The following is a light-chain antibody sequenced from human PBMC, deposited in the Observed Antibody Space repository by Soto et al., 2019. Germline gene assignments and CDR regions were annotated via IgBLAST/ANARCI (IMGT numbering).Light chain of an antibody. CDR3: QQYNNWWT. J-gene: IGKJ1*01. CDR2: GAS. Sequence: EIVMTQSPATLSVSPGERTTLSCRASQSVSSNLAWYQQKPGQAPRLLIYGASTRATGIPARFSGSGSETEFTLTISSLQSEDFAVYYCQQYNNWWTFVQGTKVDIK. V-gene: IGKV3-15*01. CDR1: QSVSSN.